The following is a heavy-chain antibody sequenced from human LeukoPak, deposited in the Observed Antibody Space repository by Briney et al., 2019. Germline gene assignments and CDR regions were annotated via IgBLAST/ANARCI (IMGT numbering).Heavy chain of an antibody. V-gene: IGHV3-30*18. Sequence: GGSLRLSCAASGFTFSSYGMHWVRQGPGKGLEWVAVISYDGSNKYYADSVKGRFTISRDNSKNTLYLQMNSLRAEDTAVYYCAKDRYGDYGSSFDYGGQGTLDTVSS. D-gene: IGHD4-17*01. CDR3: AKDRYGDYGSSFDY. CDR2: ISYDGSNK. CDR1: GFTFSSYG. J-gene: IGHJ4*02.